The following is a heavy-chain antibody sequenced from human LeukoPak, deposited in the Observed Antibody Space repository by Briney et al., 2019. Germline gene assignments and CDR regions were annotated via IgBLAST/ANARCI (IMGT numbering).Heavy chain of an antibody. Sequence: SVKVSCNASGSTFTIYGISLVRQAPGQGLEWMEWVSAYNGNTNYVQKPHCRVAMTTDTSTSTANMELRSLRSHDTAVYYCARSAYYYDSSGYDYWGQGTLVTVCS. CDR1: GSTFTIYG. V-gene: IGHV1-18*01. CDR2: VSAYNGNT. J-gene: IGHJ4*02. CDR3: ARSAYYYDSSGYDY. D-gene: IGHD3-22*01.